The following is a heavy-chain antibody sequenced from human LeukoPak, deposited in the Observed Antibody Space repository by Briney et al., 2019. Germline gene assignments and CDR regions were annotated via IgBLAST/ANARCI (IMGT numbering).Heavy chain of an antibody. V-gene: IGHV4-4*07. CDR2: IYTSGST. D-gene: IGHD1-26*01. Sequence: SETLSLTCTVSGGSISSYYWSWIRQPAGKGLEWIGRIYTSGSTNYNPSLKNRVTMSVDTSKNQFSLKLSSVTAADTALYYCARVGAKKNHYYGMDVWGQGTTVTVSS. CDR1: GGSISSYY. CDR3: ARVGAKKNHYYGMDV. J-gene: IGHJ6*02.